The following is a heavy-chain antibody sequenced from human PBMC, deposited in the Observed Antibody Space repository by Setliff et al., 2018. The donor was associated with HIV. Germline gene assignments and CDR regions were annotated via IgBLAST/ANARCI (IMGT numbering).Heavy chain of an antibody. CDR1: GFSFTSYS. D-gene: IGHD3-9*01. CDR3: ARGVDLLTAPSYYYYYMDV. J-gene: IGHJ6*03. V-gene: IGHV3-48*01. CDR2: IRSGSNIR. Sequence: PGESLKISCESSGFSFTSYSMTWVRQAPGKGLEWLSYIRSGSNIRHYTDSVKGRFTISRDNAKKSLYLQMNSLRAEDTAVYYCARGVDLLTAPSYYYYYMDVWGKGTTVTVSS.